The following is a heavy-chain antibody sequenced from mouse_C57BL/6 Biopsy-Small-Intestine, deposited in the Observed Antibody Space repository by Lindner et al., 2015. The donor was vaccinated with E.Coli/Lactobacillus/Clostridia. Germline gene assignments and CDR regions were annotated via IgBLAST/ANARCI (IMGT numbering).Heavy chain of an antibody. D-gene: IGHD4-1*02. J-gene: IGHJ4*01. CDR1: GYTFTTYY. V-gene: IGHV1-64*01. CDR3: ARDGPPYNWFDH. Sequence: SVKVSCKASGYTFTTYYMHWVRQAPGQGLEWMGMINPSSGITSYAQKFQGRVTMDRDTSTSTVYMELSSLRSEDTAVYYCARDGPPYNWFDHWGQGTLVTVSS. CDR2: INPSSGIT.